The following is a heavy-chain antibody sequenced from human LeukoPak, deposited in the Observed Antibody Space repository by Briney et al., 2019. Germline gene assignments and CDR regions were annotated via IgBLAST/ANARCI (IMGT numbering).Heavy chain of an antibody. CDR2: IYSSGST. Sequence: SETLSLTCTVSGGSISSYYWSWIRQPPGKGLEWIGYIYSSGSTNYNPSLKSRLTISVDASKNQFSLKLTSVTAADTAVYYCARRVISEFSIDKGNWLDPWGQGTLVTVSS. CDR3: ARRVISEFSIDKGNWLDP. CDR1: GGSISSYY. J-gene: IGHJ5*02. D-gene: IGHD3-3*02. V-gene: IGHV4-59*08.